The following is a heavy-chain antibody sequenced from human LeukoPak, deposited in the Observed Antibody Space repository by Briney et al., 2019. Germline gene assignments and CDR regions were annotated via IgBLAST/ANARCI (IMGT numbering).Heavy chain of an antibody. Sequence: LTGKSLRLSCAASGFTFGSYGMHWVRQAPGKGLEWVAFVSYHGTNKYHADSVKGRFTISRDNSKNTMYLQMNSLRAEDTAVYYCAKVGQRYCSGGSCPDFDDWGQGTLVTVSS. CDR3: AKVGQRYCSGGSCPDFDD. CDR2: VSYHGTNK. V-gene: IGHV3-30*18. D-gene: IGHD2-15*01. CDR1: GFTFGSYG. J-gene: IGHJ4*02.